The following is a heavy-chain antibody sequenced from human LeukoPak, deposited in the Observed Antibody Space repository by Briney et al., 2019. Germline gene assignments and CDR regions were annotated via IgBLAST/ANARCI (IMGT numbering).Heavy chain of an antibody. J-gene: IGHJ4*02. CDR3: AKDYSSSWYGFDY. CDR2: IRYDGSNK. Sequence: GGSLRLSCAASGFTFSSYGMHWVRQAPGKGLEWVAFIRYDGSNKYYADSVKGRFTISRDNSKNTLYLQMNSLRAEDTAVYYCAKDYSSSWYGFDYWGQGTLVTVSS. D-gene: IGHD6-13*01. V-gene: IGHV3-30*02. CDR1: GFTFSSYG.